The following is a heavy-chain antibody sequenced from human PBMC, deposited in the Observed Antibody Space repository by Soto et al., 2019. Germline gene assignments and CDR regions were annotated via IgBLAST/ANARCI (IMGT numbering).Heavy chain of an antibody. Sequence: QVQLVKSCAEVKTHGDSVKVYCMASCYTFTNLGVICVRLAPGQGLEWMGWISAYTDTPNYAQKFQGRVTMTIDSSNSPAYLDLRSLTSDDTAVYYCARVMPGVEACFDPWGQGTLGTFS. D-gene: IGHD2-2*01. CDR3: ARVMPGVEACFDP. CDR2: ISAYTDTP. CDR1: CYTFTNLG. J-gene: IGHJ5*02. V-gene: IGHV1-18*01.